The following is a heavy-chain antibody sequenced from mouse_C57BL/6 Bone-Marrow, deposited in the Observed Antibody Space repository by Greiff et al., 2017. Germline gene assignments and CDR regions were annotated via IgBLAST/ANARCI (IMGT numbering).Heavy chain of an antibody. Sequence: QVQLQQSGPELVKPGASVKISCKASGYAFSSSWVNWVKQRPGKGLEWIGRIYPGDGDTNYNGKFKGKATLTADKSSSTAYMQLSSLTSEDSAVYFCARVGSYYYGPYWYFDVWGTGTTVTVSS. D-gene: IGHD1-1*01. CDR3: ARVGSYYYGPYWYFDV. CDR2: IYPGDGDT. CDR1: GYAFSSSW. J-gene: IGHJ1*03. V-gene: IGHV1-82*01.